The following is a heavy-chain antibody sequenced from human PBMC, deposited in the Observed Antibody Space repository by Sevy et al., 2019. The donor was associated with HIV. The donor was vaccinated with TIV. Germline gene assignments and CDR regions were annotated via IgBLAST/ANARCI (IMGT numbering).Heavy chain of an antibody. CDR2: INTSGST. V-gene: IGHV4-4*07. D-gene: IGHD7-27*01. CDR3: ARSNWVTATNGFSKSYYFDY. J-gene: IGHJ4*02. CDR1: GDSFSSYF. Sequence: SETLSLTCTVSGDSFSSYFWAWIRQPAGKGLEWIGRINTSGSTNYNPSLKSRVTMSVDTSKSQFSLKVTSLTAAHTAIYFCARSNWVTATNGFSKSYYFDYWGQGSLVTVSS.